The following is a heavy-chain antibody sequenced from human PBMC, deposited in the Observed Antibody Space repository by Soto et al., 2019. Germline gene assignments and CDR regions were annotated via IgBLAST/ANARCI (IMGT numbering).Heavy chain of an antibody. V-gene: IGHV5-51*01. Sequence: GSLKISCKGSGYSFTSYWIGWVRQMPGKGLEWMGIIYPGDSDTRYSPSFQGQVTISRDNSKNTLYLQMNSLRAEDTAVYYCAKDLVRFRFDFDYWGQGTLVTVSS. J-gene: IGHJ4*02. D-gene: IGHD6-13*01. CDR3: AKDLVRFRFDFDY. CDR2: IYPGDSDT. CDR1: GYSFTSYW.